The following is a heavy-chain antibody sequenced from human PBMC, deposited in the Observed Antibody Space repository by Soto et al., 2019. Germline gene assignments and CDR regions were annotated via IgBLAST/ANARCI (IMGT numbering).Heavy chain of an antibody. CDR3: ARDSERGGSSGYTETLSYYYGMDV. Sequence: PSQTLSLTCAISGDSVSSNSAAWNWIRQSPSRGLEWLGRTYYRSKWYNDYAVSVKSRITINPDTSKNQFSLQLNSVTPEDTAVYYCARDSERGGSSGYTETLSYYYGMDVWGQGTTVTVSS. CDR2: TYYRSKWYN. CDR1: GDSVSSNSAA. D-gene: IGHD6-13*01. J-gene: IGHJ6*02. V-gene: IGHV6-1*01.